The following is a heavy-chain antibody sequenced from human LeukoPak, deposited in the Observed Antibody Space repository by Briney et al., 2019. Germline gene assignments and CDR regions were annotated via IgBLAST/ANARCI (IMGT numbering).Heavy chain of an antibody. CDR3: ARGAVNSSGWVDYFDY. J-gene: IGHJ4*02. V-gene: IGHV3-30*04. CDR1: GFTFSSYA. D-gene: IGHD6-19*01. Sequence: GGSLRLSCAASGFTFSSYAIHWVRQAPGKGLEWVAVISYDGSNKYYADSVKGRFTISRDNSKNTLYLQMNSLRAEDTAVYYCARGAVNSSGWVDYFDYWGQGTLVTVSS. CDR2: ISYDGSNK.